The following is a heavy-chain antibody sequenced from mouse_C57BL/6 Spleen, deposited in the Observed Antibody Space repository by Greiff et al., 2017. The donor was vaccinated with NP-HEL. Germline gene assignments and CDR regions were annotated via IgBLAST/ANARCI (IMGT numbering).Heavy chain of an antibody. CDR1: GFTFSCYT. D-gene: IGHD2-2*01. CDR2: ISGGGGNT. Sequence: EVMLVESGGGLVKPGGSLKLSCAASGFTFSCYTMSWVRPTPEKRLEWVATISGGGGNTYYPDSVKGRFTISRDNAKNTLYLQMSSLRSEDTALYYCARPSGGYYWYFDVWGTGTTVTVSS. J-gene: IGHJ1*03. V-gene: IGHV5-9*01. CDR3: ARPSGGYYWYFDV.